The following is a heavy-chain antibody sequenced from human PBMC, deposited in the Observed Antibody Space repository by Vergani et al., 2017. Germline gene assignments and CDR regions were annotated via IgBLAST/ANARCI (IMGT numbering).Heavy chain of an antibody. V-gene: IGHV1-46*01. D-gene: IGHD5-24*01. CDR1: GYTFTSYY. J-gene: IGHJ4*02. Sequence: QVQLVQSGAEVKKPGASVKVSCKASGYTFTSYYMHWVRQAPGQGLEWMGIINPSGGSTSYAQKFQGRVTMTRDTSTSTVYMELSSLRSEETAVYYCARVPGATTREDYWGQGTLVTVSS. CDR3: ARVPGATTREDY. CDR2: INPSGGST.